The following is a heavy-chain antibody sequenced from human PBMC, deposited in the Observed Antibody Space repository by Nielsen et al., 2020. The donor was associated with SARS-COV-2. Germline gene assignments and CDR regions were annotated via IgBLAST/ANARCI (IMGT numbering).Heavy chain of an antibody. V-gene: IGHV3-7*03. D-gene: IGHD2-8*02. CDR1: GFSFSSHW. J-gene: IGHJ3*01. CDR2: IEPDGSDK. CDR3: ARAWSRALDV. Sequence: GGSLRLSCAASGFSFSSHWMSWVRQVPGKGLEGVAEIEPDGSDKVYVDSVKGRFTISSDNAKKSMPLQMNNLRVEDTAVHYCARAWSRALDVWCQGTMDTVSS.